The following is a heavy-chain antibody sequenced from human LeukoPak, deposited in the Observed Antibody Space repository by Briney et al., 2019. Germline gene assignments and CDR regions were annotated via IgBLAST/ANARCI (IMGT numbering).Heavy chain of an antibody. CDR1: GFTFSNSG. CDR3: AKRAGPVAGEYYFDY. Sequence: GGSLRLTCAASGFTFSNSGMNWVRQAPGEGLQWGSGISDSGGNTRYADSVKGRFTISRDNSKNTLSLQMKNLRAEDTAVYYCAKRAGPVAGEYYFDYWGQGTLVTVSS. J-gene: IGHJ4*02. V-gene: IGHV3-23*01. D-gene: IGHD6-19*01. CDR2: ISDSGGNT.